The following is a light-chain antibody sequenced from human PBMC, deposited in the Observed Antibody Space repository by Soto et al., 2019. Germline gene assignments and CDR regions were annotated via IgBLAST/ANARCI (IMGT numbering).Light chain of an antibody. CDR2: GAS. V-gene: IGKV3-20*01. Sequence: EIVLTQSPGTLSLSPGERATLSGRSSQSVSSSSLAWFQQKPGQAPRLLIYGASSRATGIPDRFSGSGSGTDFTLTISRLEPEDFAVYHCQQYGRSPLTFGGGTKVDIK. CDR3: QQYGRSPLT. CDR1: QSVSSSS. J-gene: IGKJ4*01.